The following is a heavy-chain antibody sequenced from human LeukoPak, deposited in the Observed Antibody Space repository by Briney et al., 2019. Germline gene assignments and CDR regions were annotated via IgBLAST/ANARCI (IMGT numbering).Heavy chain of an antibody. Sequence: AGGSLRLSCAASGFTFSSYGMHWVRQAPGKGLXXXXXXXXXXSXXXXADSVKGRFTISRDNSKNTLYLQMNSLSAEDTAGYYCXKGIRYCSSTSCYYVHYYYGMDVRGQGTTVTVSS. V-gene: IGHV3-30*02. D-gene: IGHD2-2*01. CDR3: XKGIRYCSSTSCYYVHYYYGMDV. CDR2: XXXXXSXX. CDR1: GFTFSSYG. J-gene: IGHJ6*02.